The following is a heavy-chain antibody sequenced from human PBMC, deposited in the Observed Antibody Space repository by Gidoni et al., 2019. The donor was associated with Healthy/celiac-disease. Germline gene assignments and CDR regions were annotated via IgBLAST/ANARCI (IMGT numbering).Heavy chain of an antibody. Sequence: EVQLVESGGGLVQPGRSLRLSCAASGFTFSSYAMSWVRQAPGKGLEWVSGIRGSGGSTYYADSVKGRFTISRDNSKNTLYLQMNSLRAEDTAVYYCAKSIEPYYDFWSGYPRRILSVGMDVWGQGTTVTVSS. V-gene: IGHV3-23*04. J-gene: IGHJ6*02. CDR2: IRGSGGST. D-gene: IGHD3-3*01. CDR1: GFTFSSYA. CDR3: AKSIEPYYDFWSGYPRRILSVGMDV.